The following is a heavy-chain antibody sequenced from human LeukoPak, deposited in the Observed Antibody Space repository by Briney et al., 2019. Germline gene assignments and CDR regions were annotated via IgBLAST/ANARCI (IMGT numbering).Heavy chain of an antibody. CDR1: GGSITSSSYY. CDR3: ARGPMVRGVISIGY. J-gene: IGHJ4*02. Sequence: SETLSLTCTVSGGSITSSSYYWGWIRQPPGKGLEWIGNMYYSGNTYYNPSLKSRVTISVDTSKNQFSLKLSSVTAADTAVYYCARGPMVRGVISIGYWGQGTLVTVSS. D-gene: IGHD3-10*01. V-gene: IGHV4-39*07. CDR2: MYYSGNT.